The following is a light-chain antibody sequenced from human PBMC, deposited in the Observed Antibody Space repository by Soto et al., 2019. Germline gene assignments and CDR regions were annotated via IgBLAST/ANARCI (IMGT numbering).Light chain of an antibody. CDR3: QQYVSSPKT. V-gene: IGKV3-20*01. CDR1: QSVSSSY. Sequence: LTQSPGTLSFSPGERAPLSCRASQSVSSSYLAWYQQKPGQAPRLLIYGASSRATGIPDRFSGSGSGTDFTLTISRLEPEDFAVYFCQQYVSSPKTFGQGTKVDI. J-gene: IGKJ1*01. CDR2: GAS.